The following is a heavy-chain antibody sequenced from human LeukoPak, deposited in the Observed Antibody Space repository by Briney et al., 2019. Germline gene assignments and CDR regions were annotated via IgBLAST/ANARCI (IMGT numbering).Heavy chain of an antibody. CDR1: GFTFSTYS. CDR3: ASSNRSWYSY. D-gene: IGHD6-13*01. J-gene: IGHJ4*02. CDR2: ISSGSSTI. Sequence: PGGSLRLSCAASGFTFSTYSMSWVGQAPGKGLEAVAYISSGSSTIFYSDSVKGRFTTSRDNAKNSLYLQMNSLRAEDTAVYYCASSNRSWYSYWGQGSLVTVSS. V-gene: IGHV3-48*04.